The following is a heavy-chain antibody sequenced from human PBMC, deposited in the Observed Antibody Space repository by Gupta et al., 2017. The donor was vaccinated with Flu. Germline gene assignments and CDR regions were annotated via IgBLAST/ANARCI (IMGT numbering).Heavy chain of an antibody. V-gene: IGHV3-23*01. D-gene: IGHD2-2*01. J-gene: IGHJ4*02. CDR3: AKGPYQLPLLGYFDY. CDR2: ISGSGGST. Sequence: YAMSWVRQAPGKGLQWVSSISGSGGSTYYADSVKGRFTISRDNSKNTLSLQMNSLRAEDTAIYYCAKGPYQLPLLGYFDYWGQGTLVTVSS. CDR1: YA.